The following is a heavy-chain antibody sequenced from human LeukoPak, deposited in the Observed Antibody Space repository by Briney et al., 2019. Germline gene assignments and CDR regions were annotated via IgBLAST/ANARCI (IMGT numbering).Heavy chain of an antibody. J-gene: IGHJ6*02. CDR1: RFSFSSYS. D-gene: IGHD2-8*01. Sequence: GGSLRLSCAASRFSFSSYSMNWVRQAPGKGLEWVSSISSSSSYIYYADSVKGRFTLSRDKAKNSLYLQMNSLRAEDTAVYYCARNGAIDPYSYHGMDVWGQGTTVTVSS. V-gene: IGHV3-21*01. CDR2: ISSSSSYI. CDR3: ARNGAIDPYSYHGMDV.